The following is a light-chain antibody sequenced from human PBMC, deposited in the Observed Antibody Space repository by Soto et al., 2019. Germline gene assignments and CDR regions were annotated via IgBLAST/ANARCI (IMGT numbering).Light chain of an antibody. J-gene: IGLJ2*01. CDR2: ENT. Sequence: QSVLTQSSSVSAAAGQKGTIACAGSYSNIGSNFVSWYQHFPGSAPKLVIYENTQRPSGIPDRFSGSNSGSSATLGITGLPTGDEADYYFGTWASSLDVVVFGGGTKPTLL. V-gene: IGLV1-51*01. CDR3: GTWASSLDVVV. CDR1: YSNIGSNF.